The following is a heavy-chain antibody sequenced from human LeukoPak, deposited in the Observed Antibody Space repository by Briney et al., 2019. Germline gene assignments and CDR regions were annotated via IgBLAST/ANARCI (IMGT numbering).Heavy chain of an antibody. D-gene: IGHD1-14*01. Sequence: GGSLRLSCAASGFTFSSYSMNWVRQAPGKGLEWVSSISSSSSYIYYADSVKGRFTISRDNAKNSLYLQMNSLRAEDTAVYYCASHRTGTTPSRGDYWGQGTLVTVSS. CDR3: ASHRTGTTPSRGDY. V-gene: IGHV3-21*01. CDR1: GFTFSSYS. CDR2: ISSSSSYI. J-gene: IGHJ4*02.